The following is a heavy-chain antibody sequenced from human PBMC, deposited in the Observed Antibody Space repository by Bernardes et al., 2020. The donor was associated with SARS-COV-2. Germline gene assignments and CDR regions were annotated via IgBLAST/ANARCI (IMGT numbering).Heavy chain of an antibody. J-gene: IGHJ6*02. D-gene: IGHD3-9*01. V-gene: IGHV3-7*04. CDR2: IKQDGSEK. CDR1: GFTFVSYW. CDR3: ARSKELYYDILTGFSYGMDV. Sequence: GGSLRLSCAASGFTFVSYWMSWVRQAPGKGLEWVANIKQDGSEKYYVDSVKGRFTISRDNAKNSLYLQMNSLRAEDTAVYYCARSKELYYDILTGFSYGMDVWGQGTTVTVSS.